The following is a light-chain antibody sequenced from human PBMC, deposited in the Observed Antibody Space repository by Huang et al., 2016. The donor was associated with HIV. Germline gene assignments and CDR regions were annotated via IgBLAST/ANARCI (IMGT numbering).Light chain of an antibody. CDR3: QQYNSWPPLT. CDR2: GSS. Sequence: EIVMTQSPATLSVSPGERATLSCRASQNINNKLARYQQIPGQAPRLLIYGSSTRATGFPARFSGSGSRTEFTLTISSLQSEDFALYYCQQYNSWPPLTFGGGTKVEIK. V-gene: IGKV3-15*01. CDR1: QNINNK. J-gene: IGKJ4*01.